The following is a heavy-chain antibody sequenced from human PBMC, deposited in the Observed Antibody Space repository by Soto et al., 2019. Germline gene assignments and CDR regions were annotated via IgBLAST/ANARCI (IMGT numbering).Heavy chain of an antibody. Sequence: SVKVSCKASGGTFSSYAISWVRQAPGQGLEWMGGIIPIFGTANYAQKFQGRVTITADESTSTAYMELSSLRSEDTAVYYCARCPDFDCGGDCYSYYYYYGMDVWGQGTTVTVSS. CDR3: ARCPDFDCGGDCYSYYYYYGMDV. CDR2: IIPIFGTA. D-gene: IGHD2-21*02. CDR1: GGTFSSYA. V-gene: IGHV1-69*13. J-gene: IGHJ6*02.